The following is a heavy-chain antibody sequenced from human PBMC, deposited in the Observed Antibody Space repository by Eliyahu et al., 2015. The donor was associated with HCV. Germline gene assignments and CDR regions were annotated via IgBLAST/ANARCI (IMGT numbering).Heavy chain of an antibody. J-gene: IGHJ5*02. Sequence: QVQLQESGPGLVKPSETLSLTCTVSGGAISYHYWTWIRQPPGKGLEWIGGIYTSGSTDYNPSFKSRVTMSVDTPKNQFSLKLTSVTAADTAVYYCARVGDAYNYWFDPWGQGTLVTVSS. V-gene: IGHV4-4*07. CDR3: ARVGDAYNYWFDP. D-gene: IGHD5-24*01. CDR1: GGAISYHY. CDR2: IYTSGST.